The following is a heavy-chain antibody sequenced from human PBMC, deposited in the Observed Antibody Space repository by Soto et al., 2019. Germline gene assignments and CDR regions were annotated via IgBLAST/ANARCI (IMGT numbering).Heavy chain of an antibody. CDR2: IYWDDDK. J-gene: IGHJ4*02. D-gene: IGHD6-13*01. CDR3: AHRPSIAAAGRWSFDY. Sequence: SGPTLVNPTQTLTLTCTFSGFSLSTSGVGVGWIRQPPGKALEWLALIYWDDDKRYSPPLKSRLTITKDTSKNQVVLTMTNMDPVDTATYYCAHRPSIAAAGRWSFDYWGQGTLVTVSS. V-gene: IGHV2-5*02. CDR1: GFSLSTSGVG.